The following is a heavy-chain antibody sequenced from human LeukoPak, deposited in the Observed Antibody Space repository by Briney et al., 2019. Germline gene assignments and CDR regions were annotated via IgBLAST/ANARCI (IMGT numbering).Heavy chain of an antibody. J-gene: IGHJ1*01. V-gene: IGHV3-48*04. CDR2: ISSSGSTI. CDR3: ARGSEYFQH. Sequence: PGGSLRLSCAASGFTFNSYWMNWVRQAPGKGLEWVSYISSSGSTIYYADSVKGRFTISRDNAKNSLYLQMNSLRAEDTAVYHCARGSEYFQHWGQGTLVTVSS. CDR1: GFTFNSYW.